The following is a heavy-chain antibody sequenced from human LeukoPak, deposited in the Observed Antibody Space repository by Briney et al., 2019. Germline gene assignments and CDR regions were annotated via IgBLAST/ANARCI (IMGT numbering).Heavy chain of an antibody. CDR2: INPSGGST. Sequence: ASVKVSCKASGYTFTSHYMHWVRQAPGQGLEWMGIINPSGGSTSYAQKFQGRVTMTRDTSTSTVYMELSSLRSEDTAVYYCARGIAARPRNTWFDPWGQGTLVTVSS. CDR3: ARGIAARPRNTWFDP. V-gene: IGHV1-46*01. CDR1: GYTFTSHY. J-gene: IGHJ5*02. D-gene: IGHD6-6*01.